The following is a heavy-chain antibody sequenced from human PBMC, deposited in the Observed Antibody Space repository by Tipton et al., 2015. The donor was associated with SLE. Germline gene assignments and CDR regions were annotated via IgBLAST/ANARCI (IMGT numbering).Heavy chain of an antibody. V-gene: IGHV3-30-3*01. CDR3: ARVPFWSGYYKGALDY. CDR2: ISYDGSNK. Sequence: LSLTCAASGFTFSSYAMHWVRQAPGKGLEWVAVISYDGSNKYYADSVKGRFTISRDNSKNTLYLQMNSLRAEDTAVYYCARVPFWSGYYKGALDYWGQGTLVTVSS. D-gene: IGHD3-3*01. J-gene: IGHJ4*02. CDR1: GFTFSSYA.